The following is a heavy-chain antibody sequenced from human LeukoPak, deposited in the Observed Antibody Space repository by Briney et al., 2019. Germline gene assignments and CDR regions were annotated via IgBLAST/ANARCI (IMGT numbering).Heavy chain of an antibody. CDR1: GGSISSYY. V-gene: IGHV4-59*01. J-gene: IGHJ4*02. CDR3: ARGSSSNSWYFDY. Sequence: SETLSLTCTVSGGSISSYYWSWIRQPPGKGLEWIGYIYYSGSTNYNPSLKSRVTISVDTSKNQFSLKLSSETAADTAVYYCARGSSSNSWYFDYWGQGTLVTVSS. CDR2: IYYSGST. D-gene: IGHD6-13*01.